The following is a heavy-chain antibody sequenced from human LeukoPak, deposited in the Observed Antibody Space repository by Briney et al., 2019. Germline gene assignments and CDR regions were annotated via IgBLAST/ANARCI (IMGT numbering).Heavy chain of an antibody. CDR3: ARQGYDSNGYYDAFNI. V-gene: IGHV4-59*08. Sequence: SETLSLTCTVSGGSISSYYWSWIRQPPGKGLEWIGYIYYSGSTNYNPSLKSRVTISVDTSKNQFSLKLSSVTAADTAVYYCARQGYDSNGYYDAFNIWGQGTLVTVSS. J-gene: IGHJ3*02. CDR1: GGSISSYY. CDR2: IYYSGST. D-gene: IGHD3-22*01.